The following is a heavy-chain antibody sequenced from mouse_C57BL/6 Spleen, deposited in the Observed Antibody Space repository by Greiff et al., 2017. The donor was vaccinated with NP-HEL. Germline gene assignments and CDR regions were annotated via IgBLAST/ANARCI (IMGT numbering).Heavy chain of an antibody. J-gene: IGHJ2*01. D-gene: IGHD6-2*01. CDR3: ARLAFLSLDY. CDR1: GYTFTSYW. V-gene: IGHV1-69*01. CDR2: IDPSDSYT. Sequence: QVQLQQPGAELVMPGASVKLSCKASGYTFTSYWMHWVKQRPGEGLEWIGEIDPSDSYTNYNQKFKGKSTLTVDKSSSTAYMQLSSLTSEDSAVYYCARLAFLSLDYWGQGTTLTVSS.